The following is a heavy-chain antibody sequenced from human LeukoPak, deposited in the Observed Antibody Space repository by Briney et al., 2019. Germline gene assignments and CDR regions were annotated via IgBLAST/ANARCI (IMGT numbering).Heavy chain of an antibody. CDR1: GSSINNNF. CDR3: VRGSTLRHYQY. Sequence: SETLSLTCTVSGSSINNNFWTWIRRPPGKGLEWIGYIYSSGSANYNPSLKSRVIISGDTSKNQISLKLTSVTAADTAVYYCVRGSTLRHYQYWGQGTLVTVSS. CDR2: IYSSGSA. J-gene: IGHJ4*02. V-gene: IGHV4-59*08. D-gene: IGHD3-16*01.